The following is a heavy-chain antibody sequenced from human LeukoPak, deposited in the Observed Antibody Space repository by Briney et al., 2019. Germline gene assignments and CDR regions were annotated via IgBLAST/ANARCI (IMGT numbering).Heavy chain of an antibody. CDR1: GFTFDDYA. Sequence: PGRSLRLSCAASGFTFDDYAMHWVRQAPGKGLEWVSGISWNSGSIGYADSVKGRFTISRDNAKNSLYLQMNSLRAEDTALYYCAKGSVVLPAGDWFDPWGQGTLVTVSS. CDR2: ISWNSGSI. V-gene: IGHV3-9*01. D-gene: IGHD2-2*01. CDR3: AKGSVVLPAGDWFDP. J-gene: IGHJ5*02.